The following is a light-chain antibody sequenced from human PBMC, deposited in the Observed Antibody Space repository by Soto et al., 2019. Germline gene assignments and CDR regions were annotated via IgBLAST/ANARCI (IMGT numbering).Light chain of an antibody. CDR3: QQRSNWPPYT. CDR1: QSVSSY. CDR2: DAS. J-gene: IGKJ2*01. Sequence: EIVLTRSPATLSLSPGERATLSCRASQSVSSYLAWYQQKPGQAPRLLIYDASNRATGIPARFSGSGSGTDFTLTISSLEPEDFAVYYCQQRSNWPPYTFGQGT. V-gene: IGKV3-11*01.